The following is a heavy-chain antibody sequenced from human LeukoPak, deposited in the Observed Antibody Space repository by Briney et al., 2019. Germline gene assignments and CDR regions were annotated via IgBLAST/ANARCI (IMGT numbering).Heavy chain of an antibody. Sequence: GGSLRLSCAASGFTFRDYFMSWIRQAPGKGLECVSYISSRASTLYYADSVRGRFTISRDNAKNSLYLQMNNLRAEDTAVYSCARVGLGNNTYYYTYLDVWGKGTTVTVSS. CDR1: GFTFRDYF. J-gene: IGHJ6*03. V-gene: IGHV3-11*01. CDR2: ISSRASTL. D-gene: IGHD1/OR15-1a*01. CDR3: ARVGLGNNTYYYTYLDV.